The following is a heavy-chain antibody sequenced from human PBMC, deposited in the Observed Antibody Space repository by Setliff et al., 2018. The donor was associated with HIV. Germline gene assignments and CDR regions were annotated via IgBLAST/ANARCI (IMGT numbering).Heavy chain of an antibody. CDR1: GYTFTDYF. V-gene: IGHV1-2*02. D-gene: IGHD2-15*01. J-gene: IGHJ3*02. CDR3: ARPPTVHDSMPWDSFEI. Sequence: ASVKVSCKTSGYTFTDYFIHWVRQAPGQRPEWMAWINPNSAATNVAQKFQGRVTMTRDTAISTAYLELSSLLSQDTAVYFCARPPTVHDSMPWDSFEIWGQGTSVTVSS. CDR2: INPNSAAT.